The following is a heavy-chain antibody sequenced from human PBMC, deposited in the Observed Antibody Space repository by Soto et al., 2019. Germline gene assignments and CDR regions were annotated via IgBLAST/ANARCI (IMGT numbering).Heavy chain of an antibody. Sequence: PSETLSLTCAVYGRSISGYYWTWIRQPPGTGLEWIGEINHSGSTNYNPSLKSRVTISVDTSKNQFSLKLTSVTAADTAVYYCARDKITGLFDYWGQGTLVTVSS. CDR1: GRSISGYY. CDR2: INHSGST. D-gene: IGHD2-8*02. CDR3: ARDKITGLFDY. J-gene: IGHJ4*02. V-gene: IGHV4-34*01.